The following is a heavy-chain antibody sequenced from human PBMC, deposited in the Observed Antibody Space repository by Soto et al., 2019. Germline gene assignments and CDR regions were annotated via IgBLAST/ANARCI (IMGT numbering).Heavy chain of an antibody. D-gene: IGHD6-19*01. CDR1: GYTFTSYD. CDR2: MNPNSGNT. V-gene: IGHV1-8*01. CDR3: ARSCGAVAGRNWFDP. Sequence: QVQLVQSGAEVKKPGASVKVSCKASGYTFTSYDINWVRQATGQGLEWMGWMNPNSGNTGYAQKFQGRVTMTRNTSIRKAYMEPRSLSSEDTAVYYCARSCGAVAGRNWFDPWGQGTLVPVSS. J-gene: IGHJ5*02.